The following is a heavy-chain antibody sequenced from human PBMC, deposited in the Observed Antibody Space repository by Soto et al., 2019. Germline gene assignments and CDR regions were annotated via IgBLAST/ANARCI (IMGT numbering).Heavy chain of an antibody. CDR1: GGSISSYY. D-gene: IGHD3-10*01. V-gene: IGHV4-59*01. CDR2: IYYSGST. J-gene: IGHJ5*02. Sequence: KTSETLSLTCTVSGGSISSYYWSWIRQPPGKGLEWIGYIYYSGSTNYNPSLRSRVTISVDTSKNQFSLKLSSVTAADTAVYYCARVRWEGSGSYLVAWFDPWGQGTLVTVSS. CDR3: ARVRWEGSGSYLVAWFDP.